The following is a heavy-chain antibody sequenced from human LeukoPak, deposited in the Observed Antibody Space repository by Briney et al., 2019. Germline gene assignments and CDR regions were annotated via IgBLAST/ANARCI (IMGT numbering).Heavy chain of an antibody. CDR2: ISAYNGNT. CDR1: GYTFTSYG. D-gene: IGHD6-13*01. Sequence: GASVRVSCKASGYTFTSYGISWVRHAPGQGLELMGWISAYNGNTNYAQKLQGRVTTTTDTSTSTAYMELRSLRSDDTAVYYCARWREAAGSNWFDPWGQGTLVTVSS. V-gene: IGHV1-18*01. CDR3: ARWREAAGSNWFDP. J-gene: IGHJ5*02.